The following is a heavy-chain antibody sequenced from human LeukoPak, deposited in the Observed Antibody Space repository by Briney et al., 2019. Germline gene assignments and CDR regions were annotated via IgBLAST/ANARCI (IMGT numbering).Heavy chain of an antibody. D-gene: IGHD3-22*01. J-gene: IGHJ4*02. CDR3: ARGRGYDRTGYVYYFDF. CDR1: GGTFSSYA. CDR2: MNPNSEST. Sequence: ASVKVSCKASGGTFSSYAINWVRQAPGQGFEWVGWMNPNSESTGHAQEFQGRVTMTRDTSMSTAYMELSSLRYEDTAVYYCARGRGYDRTGYVYYFDFWGQGTLVTVSS. V-gene: IGHV1-8*02.